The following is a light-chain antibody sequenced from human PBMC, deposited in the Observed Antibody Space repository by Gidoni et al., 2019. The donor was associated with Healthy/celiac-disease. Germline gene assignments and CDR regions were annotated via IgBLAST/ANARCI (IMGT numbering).Light chain of an antibody. CDR3: RQSYSTPVT. V-gene: IGKV1-39*01. J-gene: IGKJ2*01. CDR2: AAS. CDR1: QSISSY. Sequence: DIQMTQSPSSLSASVGDRVTITCRASQSISSYLNWYQQKPGKAPKLLIYAASSLQSGVPSRFSSSRSGADFTHTISSLQPEDYATYYYRQSYSTPVTFGQGTKLEIK.